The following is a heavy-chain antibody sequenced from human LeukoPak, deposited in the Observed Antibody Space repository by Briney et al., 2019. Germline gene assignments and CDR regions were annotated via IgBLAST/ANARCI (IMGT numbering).Heavy chain of an antibody. CDR3: ARQIPPGGADY. D-gene: IGHD3-16*01. J-gene: IGHJ4*02. CDR1: GASFSGYY. CDR2: INHSGST. Sequence: PSETLSLTCAVYGASFSGYYWSWIRQPPGKGLEWIGEINHSGSTNYNPSLKSRVTISVDTSKNQFSLKLSSVTAADTAVYYCARQIPPGGADYWGQGTLVTVSS. V-gene: IGHV4-34*01.